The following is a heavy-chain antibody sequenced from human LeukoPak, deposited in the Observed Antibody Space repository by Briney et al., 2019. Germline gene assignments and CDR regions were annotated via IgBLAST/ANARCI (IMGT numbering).Heavy chain of an antibody. V-gene: IGHV1-46*01. Sequence: ASVKVSCKASGYTFTSYYMHWVRQAPGQGLEWMGIINPSGGSTSYAQKFQGRVTMTRDTSMSTVYMELSSLRSEDTAVYYCARDKPNGYGSGSYIFDYWGQGTLVTVSS. CDR2: INPSGGST. CDR3: ARDKPNGYGSGSYIFDY. CDR1: GYTFTSYY. D-gene: IGHD3-10*01. J-gene: IGHJ4*02.